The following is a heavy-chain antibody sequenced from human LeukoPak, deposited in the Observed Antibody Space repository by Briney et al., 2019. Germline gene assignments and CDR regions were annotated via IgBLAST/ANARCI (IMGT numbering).Heavy chain of an antibody. D-gene: IGHD2-15*01. V-gene: IGHV3-30*04. CDR3: AREGRPKYCSGGSCPYNWFDP. CDR1: GFTFDDYA. Sequence: GGSLRLSCAASGFTFDDYAMHWVRQAPGKGLEWVAVVSYDGSNKYYADSVKGRFTISRDNSKNTLYLQMNSLRAEDTAVYYCAREGRPKYCSGGSCPYNWFDPWGQGTLVTVSS. J-gene: IGHJ5*02. CDR2: VSYDGSNK.